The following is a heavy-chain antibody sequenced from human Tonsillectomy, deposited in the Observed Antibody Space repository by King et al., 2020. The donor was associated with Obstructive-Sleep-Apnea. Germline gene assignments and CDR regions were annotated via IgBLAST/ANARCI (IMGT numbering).Heavy chain of an antibody. V-gene: IGHV3-23*04. Sequence: VQLVESGGGLVQPGGSLRLSCAASGFTFSSYAMSWVRQAPGKGLEWVSAISGSGGSTYYADSGKGRFTISRDNSKNTLYLQMNSLRAEDTAVYYCAKVVVVVPAAIAPFDYWGQGTLVTVSS. CDR1: GFTFSSYA. J-gene: IGHJ4*02. CDR2: ISGSGGST. CDR3: AKVVVVVPAAIAPFDY. D-gene: IGHD2-2*01.